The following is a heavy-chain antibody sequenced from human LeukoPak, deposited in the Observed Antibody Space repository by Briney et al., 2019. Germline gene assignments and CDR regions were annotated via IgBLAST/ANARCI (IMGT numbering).Heavy chain of an antibody. CDR1: GFTFSSYS. J-gene: IGHJ4*02. CDR2: ISSSSSYI. D-gene: IGHD6-6*01. V-gene: IGHV3-21*01. Sequence: GGSLRLSCAASGFTFSSYSMNWVRQAPGKGLEWVSSISSSSSYIYYVDSVKGRFTISRDNAKNSLYLQMNSLRAEDTAVYYCARVKQLGKQRYFDYWGQGTLVTVSS. CDR3: ARVKQLGKQRYFDY.